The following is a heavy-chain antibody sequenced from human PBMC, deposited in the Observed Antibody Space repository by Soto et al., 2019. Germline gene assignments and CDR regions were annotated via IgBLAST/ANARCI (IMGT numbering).Heavy chain of an antibody. V-gene: IGHV3-23*01. CDR1: GFTYSSYA. CDR3: AKGSGGYRPYYFDS. CDR2: IGGGGITT. J-gene: IGHJ4*02. Sequence: EVQVLESGGGLVQLGGSLRLSCAASGFTYSSYAMGWVRQAPGKGLEWVSAIGGGGITTYYADSVKGRLTMSRDNSKNTVFLQMNSLSAEDTAFYYCAKGSGGYRPYYFDSWGQGTLVTVSA. D-gene: IGHD5-18*01.